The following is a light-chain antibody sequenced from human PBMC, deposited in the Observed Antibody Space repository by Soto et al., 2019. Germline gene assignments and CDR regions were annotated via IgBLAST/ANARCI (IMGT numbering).Light chain of an antibody. CDR1: SSDVGGYNY. CDR3: SSYTRSSTLYVV. J-gene: IGLJ2*01. CDR2: EVS. Sequence: QSVLTQPASVSGSPGQSITIYCTGTSSDVGGYNYVSWYQQHPGKAPKLMIYEVSNRPSGVSNRFSGSKAGNTASLTISGLQAEDEADYYCSSYTRSSTLYVVFGGGTKLTVL. V-gene: IGLV2-14*01.